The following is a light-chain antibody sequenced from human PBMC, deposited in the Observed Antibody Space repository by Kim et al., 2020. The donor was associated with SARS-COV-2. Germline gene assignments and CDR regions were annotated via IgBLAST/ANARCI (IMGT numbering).Light chain of an antibody. V-gene: IGKV3-20*01. CDR2: GAS. CDR1: QSISSSF. CDR3: QHYGISPWT. J-gene: IGKJ1*01. Sequence: SPGENTTLPCRASQSISSSFLAWYQQKPGQAPRLLIYGASNRATGIPDRFSGSGSGTDFTLSITRLEPEDFAVYYCQHYGISPWTFGQGTKVDIK.